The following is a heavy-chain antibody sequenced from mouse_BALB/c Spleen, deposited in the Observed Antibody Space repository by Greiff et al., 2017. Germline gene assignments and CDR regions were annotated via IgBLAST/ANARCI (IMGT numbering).Heavy chain of an antibody. D-gene: IGHD2-1*01. J-gene: IGHJ2*01. Sequence: EVKLVESGGGLVKPGGSLKLSCAASGFTFSDYYMYWVRQTPEKRLEWVATISDGGSYTYYPDSVKGRFTISRDNAKNNLYLQMSSLKSEDTAMYYCARGYYGNYGAWFAYWGQGTTLTVSS. CDR3: ARGYYGNYGAWFAY. CDR1: GFTFSDYY. CDR2: ISDGGSYT. V-gene: IGHV5-4*02.